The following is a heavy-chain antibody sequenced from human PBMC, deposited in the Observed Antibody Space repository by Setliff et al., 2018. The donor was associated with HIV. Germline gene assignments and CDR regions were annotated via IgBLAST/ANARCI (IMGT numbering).Heavy chain of an antibody. D-gene: IGHD3-10*01. CDR1: GFDFSNYW. J-gene: IGHJ6*02. V-gene: IGHV3-74*01. CDR3: ARAAYYNGLDV. CDR2: IDTDGSRT. Sequence: GGSLRLSCAAAGFDFSNYWIHWVRQVAGKGLVWVSHIDTDGSRTAFADSVKGRFTISRDNTKNTVYLQMDSLRAEDTAVYYCARAAYYNGLDVWGQGTTVTSP.